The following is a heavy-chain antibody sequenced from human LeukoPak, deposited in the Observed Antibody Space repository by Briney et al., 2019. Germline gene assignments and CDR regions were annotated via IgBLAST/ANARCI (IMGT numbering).Heavy chain of an antibody. CDR1: GFTFSNYW. Sequence: GGSLRLSCAASGFTFSNYWMHWVRQAPGKGLVWLSRINSDGSSTSYADSVKGRFTISRDNAKNTLYEQMNSLRDEDTAVYYCAAANKGSYYDGYYWGQGTPVTVSS. J-gene: IGHJ1*01. D-gene: IGHD1-26*01. CDR3: AAANKGSYYDGYY. V-gene: IGHV3-74*01. CDR2: INSDGSST.